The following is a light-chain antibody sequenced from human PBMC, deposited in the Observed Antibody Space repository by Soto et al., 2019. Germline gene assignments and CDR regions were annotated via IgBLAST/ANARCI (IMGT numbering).Light chain of an antibody. J-gene: IGKJ1*01. V-gene: IGKV3-15*01. CDR1: QSLSGN. Sequence: EIVVTQSPATLSVSLGERATLSCRASQSLSGNLAWYQHKPGQAPRLLIYAASTRATGVPARFSGSGSETDSTLTISSLQSEDFAVYYCQQYHHLWAFGQGTKVEIK. CDR3: QQYHHLWA. CDR2: AAS.